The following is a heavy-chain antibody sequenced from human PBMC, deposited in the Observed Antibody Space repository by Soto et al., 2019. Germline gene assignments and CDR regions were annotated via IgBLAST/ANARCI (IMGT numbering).Heavy chain of an antibody. V-gene: IGHV3-30*18. D-gene: IGHD1-26*01. CDR3: AKEGGLSGSYYISSSYSFDY. CDR2: ISYDGSNT. Sequence: QVQLVESGGGVVQPGRSLRLSCVASGFTFSSYGMHWVRQAPGKGLEWVAIISYDGSNTYYADSVKGRFTISSDNSKNTLYLQTNSLRAEDTSVYYCAKEGGLSGSYYISSSYSFDYWGPGTLVTVSS. J-gene: IGHJ4*02. CDR1: GFTFSSYG.